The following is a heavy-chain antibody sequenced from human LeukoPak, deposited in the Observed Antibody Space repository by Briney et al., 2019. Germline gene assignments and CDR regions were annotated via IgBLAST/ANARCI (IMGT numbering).Heavy chain of an antibody. CDR2: IIPILGIA. Sequence: SVKVSCKASGGTFSSYAISWVRQAPGQGLEWMGRIIPILGIANYAQKFQGRVMITADKSTSTAYMELSSLRSEDTAVYYCARESSDYGDYVFDYWGQGTLVTVSS. V-gene: IGHV1-69*04. CDR1: GGTFSSYA. J-gene: IGHJ4*02. D-gene: IGHD4-17*01. CDR3: ARESSDYGDYVFDY.